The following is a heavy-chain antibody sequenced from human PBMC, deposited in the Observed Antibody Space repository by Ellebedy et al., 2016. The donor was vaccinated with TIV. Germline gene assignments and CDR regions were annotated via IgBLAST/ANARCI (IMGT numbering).Heavy chain of an antibody. CDR2: LHFDGSIE. Sequence: GESLKISCAASGFTFSNYGMHWVRQAPGKGLEWVAALHFDGSIEYYADSVKDRFTISRDNSKNTVYLQMNSLRVEDTALYYCARDPVEFGSWNFVDYWGQGTLVTVSS. CDR3: ARDPVEFGSWNFVDY. J-gene: IGHJ4*02. D-gene: IGHD6-13*01. CDR1: GFTFSNYG. V-gene: IGHV3-33*01.